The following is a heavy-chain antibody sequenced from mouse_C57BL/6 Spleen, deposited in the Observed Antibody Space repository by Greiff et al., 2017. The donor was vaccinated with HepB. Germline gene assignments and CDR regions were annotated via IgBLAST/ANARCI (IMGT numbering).Heavy chain of an antibody. CDR1: GSAFSSYW. V-gene: IGHV1-80*01. Sequence: VQLQQSGAELVKPGASVKISCKASGSAFSSYWMNWVKQRPGKGLEWIGQIYPGDGDTNSNGKFKGKATLTADKSSSTAYMQLSSLTSEDSAVYFCARAYYYGDYYAMDYWGQGTSVTVSS. D-gene: IGHD1-1*01. J-gene: IGHJ4*01. CDR3: ARAYYYGDYYAMDY. CDR2: IYPGDGDT.